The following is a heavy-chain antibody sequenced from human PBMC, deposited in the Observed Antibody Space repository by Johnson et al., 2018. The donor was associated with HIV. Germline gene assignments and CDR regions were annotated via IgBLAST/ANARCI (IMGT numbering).Heavy chain of an antibody. CDR3: ARDSYDSSGYDSVTAAFDI. CDR1: GFTFSRYW. CDR2: INSDGSNT. V-gene: IGHV3-74*01. J-gene: IGHJ3*02. Sequence: VQLVESGGGLVQPGGSLRLSCAGSGFTFSRYWMHWVRQAPGNGLVWVSGINSDGSNTNYADSVKGRFTISRDNAKKTLYLQMNSLRVEDTAVYYCARDSYDSSGYDSVTAAFDIWGQGTMVTVSS. D-gene: IGHD3-22*01.